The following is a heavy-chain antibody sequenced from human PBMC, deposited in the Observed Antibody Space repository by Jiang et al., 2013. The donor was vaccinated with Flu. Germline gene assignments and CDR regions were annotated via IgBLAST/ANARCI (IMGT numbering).Heavy chain of an antibody. Sequence: VQLLESGGGVVQPGRSLRLSCAASGFTFSSYGMHWVRQAPGKGLEWVAVISHDGSNKYYADSVKGRFTISRDNSKNTLYLQMNSLRAEDTAVYYCAKDSLDIWGQGTMVTVSS. CDR3: AKDSLDI. V-gene: IGHV3-30*18. J-gene: IGHJ3*02. CDR1: GFTFSSYG. CDR2: ISHDGSNK.